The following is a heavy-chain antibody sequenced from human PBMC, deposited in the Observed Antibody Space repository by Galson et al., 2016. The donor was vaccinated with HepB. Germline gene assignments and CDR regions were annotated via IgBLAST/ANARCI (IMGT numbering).Heavy chain of an antibody. Sequence: SLRLSCAASGFTFSRYTVHWVRQAPGKGLEWLAVISDDANSKYYADSVKGRFTISRDNSKNSLYLQMNSLRTEDTAVYYCARDATRHRYNDGQLDYWGQGTLVTVSS. V-gene: IGHV3-30-3*01. CDR2: ISDDANSK. D-gene: IGHD1-1*01. CDR3: ARDATRHRYNDGQLDY. J-gene: IGHJ4*02. CDR1: GFTFSRYT.